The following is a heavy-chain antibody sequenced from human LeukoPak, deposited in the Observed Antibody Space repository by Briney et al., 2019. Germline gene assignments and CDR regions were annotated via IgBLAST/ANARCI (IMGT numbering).Heavy chain of an antibody. Sequence: ASVKVSCKASGYTFTSYDINWVRQAPGQGLGWMGWINPNSGGTNYAQKFQGRVTMTRDTSISTAYMELSRLRSDDTAVYYCARDRESIAVAGTFDYWGQGTLVTVSS. J-gene: IGHJ4*02. CDR3: ARDRESIAVAGTFDY. CDR2: INPNSGGT. V-gene: IGHV1-2*02. CDR1: GYTFTSYD. D-gene: IGHD6-19*01.